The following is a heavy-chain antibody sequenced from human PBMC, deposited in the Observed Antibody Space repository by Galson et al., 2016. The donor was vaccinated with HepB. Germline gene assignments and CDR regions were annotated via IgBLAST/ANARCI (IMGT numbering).Heavy chain of an antibody. D-gene: IGHD3-10*01. CDR3: AAVWFGRETIDC. J-gene: IGHJ4*02. CDR2: ISGSR. CDR1: GFTVNTYS. Sequence: SLRLSCAASGFTVNTYSMSWVRQAPGKGLEWVSSISGSRDYADSVKGRFTISRDNLKNTLYLQMNSLRAEDTAVYYCAAVWFGRETIDCWGQGTLVTVSS. V-gene: IGHV3-23*01.